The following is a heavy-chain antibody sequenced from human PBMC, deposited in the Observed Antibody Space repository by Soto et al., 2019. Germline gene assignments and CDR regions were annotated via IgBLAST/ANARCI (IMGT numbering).Heavy chain of an antibody. CDR2: IYYSGST. CDR1: GGSISSGGYY. V-gene: IGHV4-31*03. CDR3: ARSHPTVTTKGAFDI. J-gene: IGHJ3*02. Sequence: QVQLQESGPGLVKPSQTLSLTCTVSGGSISSGGYYWSWIRQHPGKGLEWIGYIYYSGSTYYNPSPKSRVTTSVDTSKNQFSLKLSSVTAADTAVYYCARSHPTVTTKGAFDIWGQGTMVTVSS. D-gene: IGHD4-17*01.